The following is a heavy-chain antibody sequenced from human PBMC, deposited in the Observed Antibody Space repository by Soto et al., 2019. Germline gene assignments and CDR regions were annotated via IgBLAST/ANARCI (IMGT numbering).Heavy chain of an antibody. V-gene: IGHV3-43*01. D-gene: IGHD6-6*01. CDR2: IRWDGTST. CDR3: AKGGALQLDCVYLDS. CDR1: GFTFDDYS. Sequence: GGSLRLSCAASGFTFDDYSMHWVRQAPGKGLEWVSLIRWDGTSTYYADSVKGRFTVSRDKHTNSLYLQMNSLRTEDTALYYCAKGGALQLDCVYLDSWGQGTQVTVSS. J-gene: IGHJ4*02.